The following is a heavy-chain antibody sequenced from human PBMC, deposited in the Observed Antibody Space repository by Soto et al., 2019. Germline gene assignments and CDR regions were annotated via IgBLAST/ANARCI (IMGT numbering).Heavy chain of an antibody. CDR2: IIPIFGTA. V-gene: IGHV1-69*13. CDR3: ARNYYGSGSYGSGYYYYGMDV. D-gene: IGHD3-10*01. J-gene: IGHJ6*02. Sequence: EASVKVSCKASGGTFSSYAISWVRQAPGQGLEWMGGIIPIFGTANYAQKFQGRVTITADESTSTAYMELSSLRSEDTAVYYCARNYYGSGSYGSGYYYYGMDVWGQGTTVTVSS. CDR1: GGTFSSYA.